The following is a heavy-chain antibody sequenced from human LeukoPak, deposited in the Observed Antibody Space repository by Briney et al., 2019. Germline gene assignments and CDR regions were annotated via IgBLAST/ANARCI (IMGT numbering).Heavy chain of an antibody. D-gene: IGHD6-19*01. CDR2: IYTSGST. CDR1: GGSISSYY. CDR3: ARLVKSSGWFPTYYFDY. V-gene: IGHV4-4*07. Sequence: SETLSLTCTVSGGSISSYYWSWIRQPAGKGLEWIGRIYTSGSTNYNPSLKSRVTMSVDTSKNQFSLKLSSVTAADTAVYYCARLVKSSGWFPTYYFDYWGQGTLVAASS. J-gene: IGHJ4*02.